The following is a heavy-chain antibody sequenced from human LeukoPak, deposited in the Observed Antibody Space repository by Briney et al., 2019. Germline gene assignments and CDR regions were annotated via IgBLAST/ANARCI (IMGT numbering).Heavy chain of an antibody. D-gene: IGHD3-3*01. V-gene: IGHV1-58*02. Sequence: GTSVKVSCKSSGFTFHISAMQWVRQARGQRLGWIGWIVLGSGKTVYSHKFHDRVIITRDMSTSTVHMELESLGSEDKGVYYCAAQRGGSLQDFWSSRLFDPWGEGTLVTVSS. CDR3: AAQRGGSLQDFWSSRLFDP. J-gene: IGHJ5*02. CDR2: IVLGSGKT. CDR1: GFTFHISA.